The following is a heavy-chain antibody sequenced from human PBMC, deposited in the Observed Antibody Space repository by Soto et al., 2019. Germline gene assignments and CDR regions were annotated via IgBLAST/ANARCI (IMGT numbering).Heavy chain of an antibody. D-gene: IGHD3-9*01. V-gene: IGHV2-5*02. CDR2: IYWDDDK. CDR3: AHSFIDDILTGYYIGPEYYYYMDV. CDR1: GFSLSTSGVG. J-gene: IGHJ6*03. Sequence: QITLKESGPTLVKPTQTLTLTCTFSGFSLSTSGVGVGWIRQPPGKALEWLALIYWDDDKRYSPSLKSRLTITKDTSKNQVVLTMSNMDPVDTATYYCAHSFIDDILTGYYIGPEYYYYMDVWGKGTTVTVSS.